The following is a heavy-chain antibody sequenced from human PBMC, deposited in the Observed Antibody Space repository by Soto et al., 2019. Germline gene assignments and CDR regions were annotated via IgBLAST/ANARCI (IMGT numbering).Heavy chain of an antibody. V-gene: IGHV3-13*01. CDR2: IGTAGDT. CDR3: ARDAYYGSGSFYYGMDV. CDR1: GFTFSSYD. J-gene: IGHJ6*02. Sequence: GGSLRLSCAASGFTFSSYDMHWVRQATGKGLEWVSAIGTAGDTYYPGSVKGRFTISRENAKNSLYLQMNSLRAEDTAVYYCARDAYYGSGSFYYGMDVWGQGTTVTVSS. D-gene: IGHD3-10*01.